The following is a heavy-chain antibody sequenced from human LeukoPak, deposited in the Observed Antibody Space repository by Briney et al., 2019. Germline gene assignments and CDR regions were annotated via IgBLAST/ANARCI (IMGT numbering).Heavy chain of an antibody. V-gene: IGHV1-18*01. Sequence: EASVKVSCKASGYTFTSYGISWVRQAPGQGLEWMGWISAYNGNTNYAQKLQGRVTTTTDTSTSTAYMELRSLRSDDTAVYYCASYDCSGGSCYRGYGMDVWGQGNTVTVSS. J-gene: IGHJ6*02. CDR2: ISAYNGNT. D-gene: IGHD2-15*01. CDR1: GYTFTSYG. CDR3: ASYDCSGGSCYRGYGMDV.